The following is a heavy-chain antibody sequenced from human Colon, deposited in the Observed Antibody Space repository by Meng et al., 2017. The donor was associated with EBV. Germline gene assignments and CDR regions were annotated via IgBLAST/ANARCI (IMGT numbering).Heavy chain of an antibody. Sequence: QVQLQHSGPGLVTPSQTLSLTVTVSGGSISSGCYYWSWIRQHPGKGLEWIGYIYYSGSPYYNPSLKSRVTISIDTSKNQFSLKLSSVTAADTAVYYCARGPSRWLQFSFDYWGQGTLVTVSS. J-gene: IGHJ4*02. D-gene: IGHD5-24*01. CDR1: GGSISSGCYY. CDR2: IYYSGSP. V-gene: IGHV4-31*03. CDR3: ARGPSRWLQFSFDY.